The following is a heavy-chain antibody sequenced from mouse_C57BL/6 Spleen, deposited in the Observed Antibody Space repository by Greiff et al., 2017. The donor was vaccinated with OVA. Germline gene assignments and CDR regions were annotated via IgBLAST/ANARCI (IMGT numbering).Heavy chain of an antibody. V-gene: IGHV1-82*01. CDR2: IYPGDGDT. J-gene: IGHJ4*01. D-gene: IGHD2-5*01. CDR3: ARRGGYSNYDAMDY. Sequence: VKLMESGPELVKPGASVKISCKASGYAFSSSWMNWVKQRPGKGLEWIGRIYPGDGDTNYNGKFKGKATLTADKSSSTAYMQLSSLTSEDSAVYFCARRGGYSNYDAMDYWGQGTSVTVSS. CDR1: GYAFSSSW.